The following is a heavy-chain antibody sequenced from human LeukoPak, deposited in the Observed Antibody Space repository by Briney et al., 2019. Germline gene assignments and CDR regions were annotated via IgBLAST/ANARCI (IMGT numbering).Heavy chain of an antibody. CDR3: GRVYCSTTSCYDYYDYYMDV. CDR1: GLRFDDYG. Sequence: RTGGSLRLSCAASGLRFDDYGMSWVRHVPGKGLGWVSGTNWDGASTGYADSVKGRFTISRDNVKNSLYLQMNSLRVEDTALYFCGRVYCSTTSCYDYYDYYMDVWGKGTTVTLYS. J-gene: IGHJ6*03. D-gene: IGHD2-2*01. V-gene: IGHV3-20*04. CDR2: TNWDGAST.